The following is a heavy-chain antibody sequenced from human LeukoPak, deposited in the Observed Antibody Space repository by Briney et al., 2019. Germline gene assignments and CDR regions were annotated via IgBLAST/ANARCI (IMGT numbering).Heavy chain of an antibody. Sequence: GGSLRLSCAASGFTFNSYSMNWVRQAPGKGLEWLSYISSSSSTIYYADSVKGRFTISRDNAKNSLYLQMNSLRAEDTAVYYCAREQQLVPSYWGQGTLVTVSS. CDR2: ISSSSSTI. V-gene: IGHV3-48*04. CDR1: GFTFNSYS. J-gene: IGHJ4*02. CDR3: AREQQLVPSY. D-gene: IGHD6-13*01.